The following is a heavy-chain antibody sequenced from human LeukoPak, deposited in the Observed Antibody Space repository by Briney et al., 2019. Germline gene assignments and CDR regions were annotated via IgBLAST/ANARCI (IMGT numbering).Heavy chain of an antibody. CDR3: ARILDSAWGELGY. V-gene: IGHV3-21*01. D-gene: IGHD6-19*01. J-gene: IGHJ4*02. CDR2: ISSTSNEI. Sequence: GGSLRLSCAASGFSFSSHSMNWVRQAPGKGLERISYISSTSNEIYVDSVKGRFTISRDDAKNSLYLQMNSLRAEDTAVYYCARILDSAWGELGYWGQGTLVTVSS. CDR1: GFSFSSHS.